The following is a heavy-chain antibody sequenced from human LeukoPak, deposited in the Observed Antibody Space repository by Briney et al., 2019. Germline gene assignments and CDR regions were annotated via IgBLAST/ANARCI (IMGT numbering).Heavy chain of an antibody. J-gene: IGHJ4*02. V-gene: IGHV3-74*01. CDR3: VSSDGYNKNNDY. CDR2: SNSDGSST. D-gene: IGHD5-24*01. Sequence: LSLTCTVSGGSISSGGYYWSWVRQAPGKGLVWVSRSNSDGSSTSYADSVKGRFTISRDNTKNTLYLQMNSLRAEDTAVYYCVSSDGYNKNNDYWGQGTLVTVSS. CDR1: GGSISSGGYY.